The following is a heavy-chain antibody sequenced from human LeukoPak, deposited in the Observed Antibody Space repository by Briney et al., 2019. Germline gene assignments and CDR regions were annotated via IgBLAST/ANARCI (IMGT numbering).Heavy chain of an antibody. CDR1: GYSFTRNG. CDR3: AREGPDYGPAFDI. D-gene: IGHD4/OR15-4a*01. CDR2: INSNNGNT. J-gene: IGHJ3*02. Sequence: GASVKVSCTASGYSFTRNGISWVRQAPGQGLEWMGWINSNNGNTRYAQNLQGRVTMTTHTSTSTAYMELRSLRFDDTAVYYCAREGPDYGPAFDIWGQGTMVTVSS. V-gene: IGHV1-18*01.